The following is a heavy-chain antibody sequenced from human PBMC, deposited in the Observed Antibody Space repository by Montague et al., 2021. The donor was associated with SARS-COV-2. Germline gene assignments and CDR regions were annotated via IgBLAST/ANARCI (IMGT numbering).Heavy chain of an antibody. CDR1: GGSFSGFY. CDR2: VNHSEST. J-gene: IGHJ6*04. V-gene: IGHV4-34*01. Sequence: SETLSLTCAASGGSFSGFYWSWVRQSPGKGLEWIGDVNHSESTNYNPSLKGRVTISVDRSKNQFSLRLRSVTAADTAVYYCVRATLYMDVWGKGTTVTVSS. CDR3: VRATLYMDV.